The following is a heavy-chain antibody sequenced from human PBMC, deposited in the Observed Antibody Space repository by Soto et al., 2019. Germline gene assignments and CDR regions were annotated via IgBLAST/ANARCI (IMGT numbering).Heavy chain of an antibody. CDR3: ASADCSGGSCYFNWFDP. V-gene: IGHV1-69*13. CDR2: IIPIFGTA. J-gene: IGHJ5*02. D-gene: IGHD2-15*01. CDR1: GGTFSSYA. Sequence: SVKVSCKASGGTFSSYAISWVRQAPGQGLEWMGGIIPIFGTANYAQKFQGRVTITADESTSTAYMELSSLRSEDTAVYYCASADCSGGSCYFNWFDPWGQGTLVTVSS.